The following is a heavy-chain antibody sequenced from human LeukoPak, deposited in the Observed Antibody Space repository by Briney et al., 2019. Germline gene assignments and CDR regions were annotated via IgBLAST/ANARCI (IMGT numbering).Heavy chain of an antibody. CDR3: AKAKYSSSSIDY. Sequence: PGGSLRLSCAASGFTFDDYAMHWVRQAPGKGREWVSGISWNSGSIGYADSVKGRFTISRDNAKNPLYLQMNSLRAEDTALYYCAKAKYSSSSIDYWGQGTLVTVSS. J-gene: IGHJ4*02. CDR1: GFTFDDYA. V-gene: IGHV3-9*01. CDR2: ISWNSGSI. D-gene: IGHD6-13*01.